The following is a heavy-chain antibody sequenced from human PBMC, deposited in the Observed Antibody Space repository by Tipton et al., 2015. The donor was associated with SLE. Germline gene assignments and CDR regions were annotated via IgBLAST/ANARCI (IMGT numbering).Heavy chain of an antibody. CDR2: IYYSGST. V-gene: IGHV4-59*01. D-gene: IGHD3-10*01. Sequence: TLSLTCTVSGGSISSYYWSWIRQPPGKGLEWIGYIYYSGSTNYNPSLKSRVTISVDTSKNQFSLKLSSVTAADTAVYYCARDRAGPGGAFAIWGQGTMVTVSS. CDR1: GGSISSYY. CDR3: ARDRAGPGGAFAI. J-gene: IGHJ3*02.